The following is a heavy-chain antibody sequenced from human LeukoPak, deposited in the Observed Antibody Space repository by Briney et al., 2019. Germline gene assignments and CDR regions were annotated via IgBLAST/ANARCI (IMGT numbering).Heavy chain of an antibody. D-gene: IGHD3-22*01. CDR3: ARDPEFHGSSGYYDD. CDR1: GFTFSAYA. J-gene: IGHJ4*02. CDR2: ISYDGAKK. Sequence: GGSLRLSCAASGFTFSAYALHWVRRTPDKRLEWVAVISYDGAKKDYADSVKGRFIVSRDNSKRTLYLEMNILSAEDTAVYYCARDPEFHGSSGYYDDWGRGTLVTVSS. V-gene: IGHV3-30*01.